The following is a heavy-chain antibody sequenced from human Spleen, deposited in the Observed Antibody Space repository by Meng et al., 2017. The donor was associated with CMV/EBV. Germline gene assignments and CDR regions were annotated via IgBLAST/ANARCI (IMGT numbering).Heavy chain of an antibody. J-gene: IGHJ4*02. V-gene: IGHV4-39*01. CDR3: ARQSIAAREGFDY. CDR2: IYYSGST. D-gene: IGHD6-6*01. Sequence: SETLSLTCTVSGGSISSSSYYWGWIRQHPGKGLEWIGSIYYSGSTYYNPSLKSRVTISVDTSKNQFALKLSSVTAADTAVYYCARQSIAAREGFDYWGQGTLVTVSS. CDR1: GGSISSSSYY.